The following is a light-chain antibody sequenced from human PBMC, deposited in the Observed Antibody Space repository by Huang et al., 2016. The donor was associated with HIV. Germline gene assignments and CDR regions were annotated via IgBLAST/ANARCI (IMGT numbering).Light chain of an antibody. CDR3: QQIKTYPRT. V-gene: IGKV1-12*01. CDR1: QGGDSW. CDR2: AAS. J-gene: IGKJ5*01. Sequence: DIYMTQSPSSMSVSVGDRVTINCRASQGGDSWLGWYQQKPGKAPQLLIYAASSLYNGVPSRFSGSGSGTNLTLTINNLQLEDFATYYCQQIKTYPRTFGQGTRLEMK.